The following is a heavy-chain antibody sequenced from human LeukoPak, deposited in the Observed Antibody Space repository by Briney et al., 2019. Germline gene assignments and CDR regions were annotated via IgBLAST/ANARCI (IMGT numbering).Heavy chain of an antibody. V-gene: IGHV5-51*01. CDR2: IYPGDSDT. Sequence: GESLKISCKGAGDSFTSYWIGWVRRMPGKGLQGRGIIYPGDSDTRYSPSFQGQVTISADKSIRTAYLQWSSLKASDTAMYYCARQGSSWSNWFDPWGQGTLVTVSS. D-gene: IGHD6-13*01. CDR1: GDSFTSYW. CDR3: ARQGSSWSNWFDP. J-gene: IGHJ5*02.